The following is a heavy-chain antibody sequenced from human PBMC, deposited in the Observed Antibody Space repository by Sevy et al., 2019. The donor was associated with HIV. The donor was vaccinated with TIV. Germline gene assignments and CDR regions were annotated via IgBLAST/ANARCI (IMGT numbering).Heavy chain of an antibody. Sequence: GGSLRLSCAASGFTFSSYWMTWVRQAPGKGLEWVANLRQDGSEKYYVDSVKGRFTISRDNANNSLYLQMNSLRAEDTAVYYCARGIYGSGSRLGLGYWGQGTLVTVSS. D-gene: IGHD3-10*01. CDR1: GFTFSSYW. V-gene: IGHV3-7*01. CDR3: ARGIYGSGSRLGLGY. J-gene: IGHJ4*02. CDR2: LRQDGSEK.